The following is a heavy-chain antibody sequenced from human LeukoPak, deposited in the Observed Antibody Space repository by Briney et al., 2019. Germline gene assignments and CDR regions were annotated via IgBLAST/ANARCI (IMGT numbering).Heavy chain of an antibody. CDR2: IYTTGRT. V-gene: IGHV4-4*07. D-gene: IGHD3-16*02. CDR3: ARAGYTISSYRFDY. Sequence: PSETLSLNCSVSGGSISSYWWSWIRQPAGKGLEFIGRIYTTGRTNYNPSLKSRVSMSVDTSKNKFSLELRSVTAADTAVYFCARAGYTISSYRFDYWGQGALATVSS. J-gene: IGHJ4*02. CDR1: GGSISSYW.